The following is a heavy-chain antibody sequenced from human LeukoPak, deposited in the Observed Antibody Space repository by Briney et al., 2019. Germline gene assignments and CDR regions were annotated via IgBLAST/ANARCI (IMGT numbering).Heavy chain of an antibody. CDR2: ISYDGSNK. J-gene: IGHJ4*02. CDR3: ARAAVAGTPGSY. Sequence: GGSLRLSCAASGFTFSSYGRHWVRQAPGKGLEWVAVISYDGSNKYYADSVKGRFTISRDNSKNTLYLQMNSLRAEDTAVYYCARAAVAGTPGSYWGQGTLVTVSS. D-gene: IGHD6-19*01. CDR1: GFTFSSYG. V-gene: IGHV3-30*03.